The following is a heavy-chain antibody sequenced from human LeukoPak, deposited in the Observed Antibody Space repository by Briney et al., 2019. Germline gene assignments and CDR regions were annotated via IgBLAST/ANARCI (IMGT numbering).Heavy chain of an antibody. J-gene: IGHJ4*02. D-gene: IGHD5-12*01. V-gene: IGHV1-69*13. Sequence: VASVKVSCKASGGTFSSYAISWVRQAPGQGLEWMGGIIPIFGTANYAQKFQGRVTITADESTSTAYMELSSLRSEDTAMYYCARFSGYDTTDDYWGQGTLVTVSS. CDR1: GGTFSSYA. CDR2: IIPIFGTA. CDR3: ARFSGYDTTDDY.